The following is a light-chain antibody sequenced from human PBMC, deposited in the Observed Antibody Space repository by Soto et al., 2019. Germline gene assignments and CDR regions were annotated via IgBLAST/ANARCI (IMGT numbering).Light chain of an antibody. CDR1: SSDVGAYNF. CDR3: SSYTSSSTPYV. Sequence: QSVLTQPASVSGSPGQSITISCTGTSSDVGAYNFVSWYQHHPGRAPKLMIYEVSNRPSGVSNRFSGSKSGNPASLTISGLQADDEADDYCSSYTSSSTPYVFGTGNKVTGL. J-gene: IGLJ1*01. V-gene: IGLV2-14*01. CDR2: EVS.